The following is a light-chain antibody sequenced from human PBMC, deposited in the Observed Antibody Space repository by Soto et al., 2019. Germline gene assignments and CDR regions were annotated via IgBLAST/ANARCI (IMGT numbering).Light chain of an antibody. Sequence: EIVLTQSPATLSLSRGERATLSCRASQTVSSYLAWYQQKPGQAPRLLIYDAPNRATGIPARFSGSGSGTDFTLTISSLEPEDFAVYYCQQRRIWPPITFGQGTRLEIK. J-gene: IGKJ5*01. CDR2: DAP. CDR3: QQRRIWPPIT. V-gene: IGKV3-11*01. CDR1: QTVSSY.